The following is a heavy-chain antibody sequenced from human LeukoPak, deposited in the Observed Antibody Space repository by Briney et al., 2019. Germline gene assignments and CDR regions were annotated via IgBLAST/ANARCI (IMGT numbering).Heavy chain of an antibody. Sequence: PSETLSLTCTASGGSISSYYWSWIRQPPGKGLEWIAYICYSGSTNYNPSLKSRVTISVNTSKNQFSLKLSSVTAADTAVYYCAGGGAVADFDYWGQGTLVTVSS. J-gene: IGHJ4*02. D-gene: IGHD6-19*01. CDR1: GGSISSYY. CDR2: ICYSGST. CDR3: AGGGAVADFDY. V-gene: IGHV4-59*01.